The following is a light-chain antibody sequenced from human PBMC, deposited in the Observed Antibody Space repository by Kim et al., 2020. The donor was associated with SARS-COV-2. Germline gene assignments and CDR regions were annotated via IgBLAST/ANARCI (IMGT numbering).Light chain of an antibody. CDR3: RQYNSYSLT. Sequence: DIQMTQSPSTLSASVGDRVTITCRASQSVSDWLAWYQQKPGKVPYLLISETSSLESGVPSRFSASGSGTEFTLTISSLQPDDFATYYCRQYNSYSLTFGGGTKVDIK. CDR1: QSVSDW. V-gene: IGKV1-5*03. J-gene: IGKJ4*01. CDR2: ETS.